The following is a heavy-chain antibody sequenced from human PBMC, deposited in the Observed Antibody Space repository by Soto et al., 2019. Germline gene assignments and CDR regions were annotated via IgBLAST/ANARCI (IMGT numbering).Heavy chain of an antibody. CDR3: ARRSGSHRWVDC. V-gene: IGHV5-51*01. CDR1: GYNFGTSW. Sequence: EVHLVQSGAEVKKSGESLKISCRTSGYNFGTSWIGWVRQMPGKGLEWLGLIYPRDFDTTYSPPFEGHVTISADTSTNTAYLQWRSLKASDSAMYYGARRSGSHRWVDCWGQGALVTVSS. J-gene: IGHJ4*02. CDR2: IYPRDFDT. D-gene: IGHD1-26*01.